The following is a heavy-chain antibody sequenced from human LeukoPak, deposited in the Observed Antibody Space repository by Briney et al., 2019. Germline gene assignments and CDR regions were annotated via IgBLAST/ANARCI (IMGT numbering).Heavy chain of an antibody. CDR3: ARVARKRKYYGIDDGLNWFDP. CDR1: GYTFTGYY. CDR2: INPNSGGT. Sequence: ASVKVSCKASGYTFTGYYMHWVRQAPGQGLEWMGWINPNSGGTNYAQKFQGRVTMTRDTSISTAYMELSRLRSDDTAVYYCARVARKRKYYGIDDGLNWFDPWGQGTLVTVSS. D-gene: IGHD3-10*01. V-gene: IGHV1-2*02. J-gene: IGHJ5*02.